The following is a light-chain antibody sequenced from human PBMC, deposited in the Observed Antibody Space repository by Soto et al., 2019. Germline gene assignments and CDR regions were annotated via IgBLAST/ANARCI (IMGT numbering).Light chain of an antibody. V-gene: IGKV3-20*01. CDR2: GAS. J-gene: IGKJ5*01. CDR3: QQYGSSHT. Sequence: EIVLTQSPGTLSLSPGERATLSCRASQSISSSNLAWYQQKPGQAPRLLIYGASSRATGIPDRFSGSGSGTDFTLTIGRLEPEDFAVYYCQQYGSSHTFGQGTRLEIK. CDR1: QSISSSN.